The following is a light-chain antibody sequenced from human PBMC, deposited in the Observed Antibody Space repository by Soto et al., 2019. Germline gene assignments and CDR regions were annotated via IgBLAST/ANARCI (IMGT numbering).Light chain of an antibody. CDR3: FSFTTDWTHV. CDR2: EVS. CDR1: SSDIGAYNY. V-gene: IGLV2-14*01. J-gene: IGLJ1*01. Sequence: QSALTQPASVSGSPGQSITISCTGSSSDIGAYNYVSWFQQYPGKAPKLIISEVSHRPSGVSNRFSGSKSGTAASLTISGLQTEDEAYYFCFSFTTDWTHVFGTGTKVTVL.